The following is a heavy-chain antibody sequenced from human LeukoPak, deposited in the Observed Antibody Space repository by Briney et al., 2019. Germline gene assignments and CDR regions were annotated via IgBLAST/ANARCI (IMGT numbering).Heavy chain of an antibody. CDR1: GYTFTSYG. CDR2: ISAYNGNT. V-gene: IGHV1-18*01. CDR3: ARAGRQGWYSTSSHYFDY. Sequence: ASVKVSCKASGYTFTSYGISWVRQAPGQGLEWMGWISAYNGNTNYAQKLQGRVTMTTDTSTSTAYMELRSLRSDDTAVYYCARAGRQGWYSTSSHYFDYWGQGTLVTVSS. D-gene: IGHD6-19*01. J-gene: IGHJ4*02.